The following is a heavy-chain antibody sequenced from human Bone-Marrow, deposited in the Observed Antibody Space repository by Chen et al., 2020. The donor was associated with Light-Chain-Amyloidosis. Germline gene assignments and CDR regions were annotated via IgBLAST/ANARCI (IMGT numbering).Heavy chain of an antibody. CDR1: GGTFSSYV. J-gene: IGHJ4*02. Sequence: VQLVQSGAEVKKPGSSVKVSCRASGGTFSSYVFSWVRQAPGQGLEWMGIINPSGGSTSYAQKFQGRVTMTRDTSTSTVYMELSSLRSEDTAMYYCARTGTSGYFYYRWGQGTLVTASS. CDR3: ARTGTSGYFYYR. D-gene: IGHD3-22*01. V-gene: IGHV1-46*01. CDR2: INPSGGST.